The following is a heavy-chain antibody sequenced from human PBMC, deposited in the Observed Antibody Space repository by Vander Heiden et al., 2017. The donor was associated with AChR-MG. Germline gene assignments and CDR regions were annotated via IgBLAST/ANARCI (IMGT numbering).Heavy chain of an antibody. D-gene: IGHD3-10*01. Sequence: EVQLVQSGAEVKKPGESLKISCKGSGYSFTSYWIGWVRQMPGKGLEWMGIIYPGDSDTRYSPSFQGQVTISADKSISTAYLQWSSLKASDTAMYYCARQAGGVTYYYGSGSSDFDYWGQGTLVTVSS. CDR3: ARQAGGVTYYYGSGSSDFDY. J-gene: IGHJ4*02. CDR2: IYPGDSDT. CDR1: GYSFTSYW. V-gene: IGHV5-51*01.